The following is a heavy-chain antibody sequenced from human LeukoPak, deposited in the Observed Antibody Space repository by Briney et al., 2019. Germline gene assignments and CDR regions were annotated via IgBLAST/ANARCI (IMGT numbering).Heavy chain of an antibody. J-gene: IGHJ2*01. CDR3: ARVLEGSSGQHWYFDL. D-gene: IGHD6-19*01. V-gene: IGHV4-34*01. CDR1: GGSFSGYY. CDR2: INHSGST. Sequence: SETLSLTCAVYGGSFSGYYWSWIRQPPGKGLEWIGEINHSGSTNYNPSPKSRVTISVDTSKNQFSLRLSSVTAADTAVYYCARVLEGSSGQHWYFDLWGRGTLVTVSS.